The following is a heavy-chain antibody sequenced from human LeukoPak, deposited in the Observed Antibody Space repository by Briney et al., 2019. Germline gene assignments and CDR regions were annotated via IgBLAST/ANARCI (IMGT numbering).Heavy chain of an antibody. CDR2: INAGNGNT. CDR3: AKGGNSTYYNYFDY. Sequence: ASVKVSCKASGYTFTSYAMHWVRQAPGQRLEWMGWINAGNGNTKYSQKFQGRVTITRDTSASTAYMELSSLRSEDTAVYYCAKGGNSTYYNYFDYWGQGSLVTVSS. CDR1: GYTFTSYA. J-gene: IGHJ4*02. D-gene: IGHD2/OR15-2a*01. V-gene: IGHV1-3*01.